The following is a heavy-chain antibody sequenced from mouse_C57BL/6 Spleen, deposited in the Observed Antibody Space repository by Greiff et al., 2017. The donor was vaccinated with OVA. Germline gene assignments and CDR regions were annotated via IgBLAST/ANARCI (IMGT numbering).Heavy chain of an antibody. CDR3: YFFDY. V-gene: IGHV1-83*01. Sequence: VQLQQSGPELVKPGASVKMSCKASGYTFTDYYMHWVKQKPGKGLEWIGEIYPGSGNTYYNEKFKGKATLTADTSSSTAYMQLSSLTSEDSAVYFYDYFFDYWGQGTTLTVSS. J-gene: IGHJ2*01. CDR1: YTFTDYYM. CDR2: YPGSGNTY.